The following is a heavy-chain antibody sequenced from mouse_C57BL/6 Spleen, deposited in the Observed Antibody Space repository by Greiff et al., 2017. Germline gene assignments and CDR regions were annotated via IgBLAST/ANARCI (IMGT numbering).Heavy chain of an antibody. CDR2: IYPGDGDT. CDR1: GYAFSSYW. J-gene: IGHJ4*01. D-gene: IGHD2-1*01. CDR3: ASYGNYAGYYAMDY. Sequence: VQLKESGAELVKPGASVKISCKASGYAFSSYWMNWVKQRPGKGLEWIGQIYPGDGDTNYNGKFKGKATLTADKSSSTAYMQLSSLTSEDSAVYFCASYGNYAGYYAMDYWGQGTSVTVSS. V-gene: IGHV1-80*01.